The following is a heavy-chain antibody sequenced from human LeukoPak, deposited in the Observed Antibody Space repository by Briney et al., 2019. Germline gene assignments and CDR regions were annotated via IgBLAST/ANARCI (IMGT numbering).Heavy chain of an antibody. CDR2: IYYSGST. J-gene: IGHJ4*02. CDR1: GGSISTYY. Sequence: SETLSLTCTVSGGSISTYYWSWIRQPPGKGLEWIGYIYYSGSTYYNPSLKSRVTMSVNPSKNQFSLKLTSVTVADTATYYCVRQGTNSGYYLLDHWGQGHPVIVSS. V-gene: IGHV4-59*04. D-gene: IGHD3-22*01. CDR3: VRQGTNSGYYLLDH.